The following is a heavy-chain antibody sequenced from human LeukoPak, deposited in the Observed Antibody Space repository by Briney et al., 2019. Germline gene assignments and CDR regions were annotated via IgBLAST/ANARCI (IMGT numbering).Heavy chain of an antibody. J-gene: IGHJ5*02. CDR2: IYYSGST. CDR3: ARRPHDRTAQSNVFDP. D-gene: IGHD3-22*01. CDR1: GGSISSSSYY. Sequence: PSETLSLTCTVSGGSISSSSYYWGWIRQPPGKGLEWIGSIYYSGSTYYNPSLKSRVTISVYTSKNQFSLKLSSVTAADTAVYYCARRPHDRTAQSNVFDPWGQGTLVTVSS. V-gene: IGHV4-39*01.